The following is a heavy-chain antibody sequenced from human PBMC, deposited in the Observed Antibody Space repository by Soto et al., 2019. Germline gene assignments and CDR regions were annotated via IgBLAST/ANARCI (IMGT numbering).Heavy chain of an antibody. CDR3: SRGTKGGFDA. CDR2: ISYDGSNK. V-gene: IGHV3-30*03. Sequence: QVQLAESGGGVVQPGRSLRLSCATSGFVSNDYDIHWVRQAPGKGLAWLASISYDGSNKYYADSVKGRFTISRDNSKNTLSLQINSLGAQDTALYYCSRGTKGGFDAWGPGTLLTVSS. J-gene: IGHJ5*02. CDR1: GFVSNDYD.